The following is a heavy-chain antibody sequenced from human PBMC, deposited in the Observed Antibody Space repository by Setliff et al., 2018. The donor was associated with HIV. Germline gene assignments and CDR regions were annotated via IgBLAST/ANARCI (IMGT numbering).Heavy chain of an antibody. V-gene: IGHV3-15*01. CDR1: GFTFTNAW. CDR3: TTAVAQNWYGSGNENY. Sequence: GGSLRLSCAASGFTFTNAWMSWVRQAPGNGLEWVGRIKSKTDGETEDYAAPVKGRFTISRDDSRGTLYLQMNSLITEDTALYYCTTAVAQNWYGSGNENYWGQGTLVTVSS. CDR2: IKSKTDGETE. J-gene: IGHJ4*02. D-gene: IGHD3-10*01.